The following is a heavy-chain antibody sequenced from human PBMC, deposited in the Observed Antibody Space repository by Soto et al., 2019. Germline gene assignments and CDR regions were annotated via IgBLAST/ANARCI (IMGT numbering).Heavy chain of an antibody. D-gene: IGHD2-21*02. CDR1: NYSINSGYY. V-gene: IGHV4-38-2*01. CDR3: ARVVTTALFDP. J-gene: IGHJ5*02. Sequence: PSETLSLTCDVSNYSINSGYYWGWIRQSPGKGLEWIGSSYHSGSTFYNPSLESRVTISFDTSKNQFSLKVRSVTAADTAVYYFARVVTTALFDPWGQGTLVTVSS. CDR2: SYHSGST.